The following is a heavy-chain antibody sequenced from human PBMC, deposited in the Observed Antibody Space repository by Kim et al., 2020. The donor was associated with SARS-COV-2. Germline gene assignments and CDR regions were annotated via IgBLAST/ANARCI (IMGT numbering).Heavy chain of an antibody. CDR2: ISYDGSNK. D-gene: IGHD1-26*01. J-gene: IGHJ4*02. CDR3: AASQGSGPFDY. CDR1: GFTFSSYA. V-gene: IGHV3-30*04. Sequence: GGSLRLSCAASGFTFSSYAMHWVRQAPGKGLEWVAVISYDGSNKYYADSVKGRFTISRDNSKNTLYLQMNSLRAEDTAVYYCAASQGSGPFDYWSQGTLVTVSS.